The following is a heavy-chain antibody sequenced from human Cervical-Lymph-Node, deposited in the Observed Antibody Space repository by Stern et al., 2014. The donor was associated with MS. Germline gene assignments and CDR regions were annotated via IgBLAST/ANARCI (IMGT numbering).Heavy chain of an antibody. V-gene: IGHV4-61*02. J-gene: IGHJ6*02. D-gene: IGHD5-18*01. Sequence: QVQLQESGPGLVKPSQTLSLTCTVSGASISRGNYYWSWIRQPAGKGLEWIGRMFTGGSTNYDPSLKSRVTISVDTSRKQFSLEMPSVPAADTAVYYCAVGYTYGSYGMDVWGQGTTVTVSS. CDR1: GASISRGNYY. CDR2: MFTGGST. CDR3: AVGYTYGSYGMDV.